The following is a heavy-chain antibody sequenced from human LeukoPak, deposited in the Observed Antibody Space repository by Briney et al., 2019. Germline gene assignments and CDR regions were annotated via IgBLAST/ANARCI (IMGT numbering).Heavy chain of an antibody. CDR2: MNPNSGDT. Sequence: ASVKVSCKASGYTFTSCDINWVRQATGQGLEWMAWMNPNSGDTGYAQNFQGRITITRDTSISTAYMELSSLRSEDTAVYYCARDMRGAAAADDAFDIWGQGTMVTVSS. J-gene: IGHJ3*02. V-gene: IGHV1-8*03. CDR3: ARDMRGAAAADDAFDI. D-gene: IGHD6-13*01. CDR1: GYTFTSCD.